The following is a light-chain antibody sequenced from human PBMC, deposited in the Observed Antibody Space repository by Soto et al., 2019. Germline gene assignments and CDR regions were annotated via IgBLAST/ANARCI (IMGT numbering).Light chain of an antibody. J-gene: IGKJ5*01. CDR2: GVS. CDR3: QQYGSSPPIT. Sequence: EIVLTQSPGTLSLSPGESATLSCRARQSVSSNFLAWYQQKPGQAPRLLIYGVSSRASGIPDRFFGSGSGTDFTLTINRLEPEDFAVYYCQQYGSSPPITFGQGTRLEIK. V-gene: IGKV3-20*01. CDR1: QSVSSNF.